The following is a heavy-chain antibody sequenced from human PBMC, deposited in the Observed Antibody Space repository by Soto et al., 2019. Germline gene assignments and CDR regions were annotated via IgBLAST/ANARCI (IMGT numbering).Heavy chain of an antibody. D-gene: IGHD3-10*01. CDR3: AREGYYSGSGTCSPPRYYGMDA. J-gene: IGHJ6*01. Sequence: GASVKVSCKASGYRFIDYGITWVRQAPGQGLEWMGWISDYNGNTHYGKKFQGRVTMTTDTSTRTAYMELKSLRSDDTAVYFCAREGYYSGSGTCSPPRYYGMDAWAQGTTVTVSS. V-gene: IGHV1-18*01. CDR1: GYRFIDYG. CDR2: ISDYNGNT.